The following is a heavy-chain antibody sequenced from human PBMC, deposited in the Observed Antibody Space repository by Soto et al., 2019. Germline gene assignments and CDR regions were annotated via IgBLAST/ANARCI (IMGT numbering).Heavy chain of an antibody. D-gene: IGHD3-9*01. CDR2: IYYSGST. Sequence: SETLSLTCTASGGSISSYYWSWIRQPPGKGLEWIGYIYYSGSTNYNPSLKSRVTISVDTSKNQFSLKLSSVTAADTAVYYCARHGDYDILTGYLNWFDPWGQGTLVTVS. V-gene: IGHV4-59*08. CDR1: GGSISSYY. CDR3: ARHGDYDILTGYLNWFDP. J-gene: IGHJ5*02.